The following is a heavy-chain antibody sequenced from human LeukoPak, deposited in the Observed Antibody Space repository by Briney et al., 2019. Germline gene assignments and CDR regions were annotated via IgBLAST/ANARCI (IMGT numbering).Heavy chain of an antibody. D-gene: IGHD2-21*01. V-gene: IGHV3-21*01. CDR1: GFTFSSYS. J-gene: IGHJ4*02. CDR3: ARDQDCDY. CDR2: ISSSGGSYI. Sequence: GGSLRLSCAVSGFTFSSYSMNWVRQAPGKGLEWVSSISSSGGSYIYYADSVKGRFTISRGNARNSLYLQMNSLRADDTAVYYCARDQDCDYWGQGTLVTVSS.